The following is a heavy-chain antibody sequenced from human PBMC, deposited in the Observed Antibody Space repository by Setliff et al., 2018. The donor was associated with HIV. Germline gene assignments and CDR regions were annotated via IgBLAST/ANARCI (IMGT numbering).Heavy chain of an antibody. CDR1: GYTFTAHH. D-gene: IGHD3-3*01. J-gene: IGHJ4*02. CDR2: IIPKSGET. CDR3: ARVVDRDYDFWSAYVY. V-gene: IGHV1-2*02. Sequence: ASVKVSCKSSGYTFTAHHIHWVRQAPGQGPEWMGWIIPKSGETSYAEKFRGRVTMTRDTSLSTAYMELSWLTSDDTAVYYCARVVDRDYDFWSAYVYWGQGTMVTVSS.